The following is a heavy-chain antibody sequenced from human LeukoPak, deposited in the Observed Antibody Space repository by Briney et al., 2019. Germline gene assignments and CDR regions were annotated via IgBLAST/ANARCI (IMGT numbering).Heavy chain of an antibody. Sequence: ASVKVSCKTSGYTFTSYAISWVRQAPGQGLEWMGGIIPIFGTANYAQKFQGRVTITADKSTSTAYMELSSLRSEDTAVYYCARDSRPGRAYYYYYMDVWGKGTTVTVSS. J-gene: IGHJ6*03. CDR3: ARDSRPGRAYYYYYMDV. V-gene: IGHV1-69*06. CDR1: GYTFTSYA. CDR2: IIPIFGTA.